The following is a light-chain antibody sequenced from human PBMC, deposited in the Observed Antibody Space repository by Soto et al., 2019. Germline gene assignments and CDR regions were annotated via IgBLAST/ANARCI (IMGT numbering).Light chain of an antibody. Sequence: QSVLTQPPSVSGSPGQSVTISCTGTSSDVGSYDRVSWYQQPPGTAPKLMIYEVNNRPSGVPDRFSGSKSGNTASLTISGLQAEDEADYYCTSYTSSNTFVFGTGTKVTVL. J-gene: IGLJ1*01. V-gene: IGLV2-18*02. CDR2: EVN. CDR3: TSYTSSNTFV. CDR1: SSDVGSYDR.